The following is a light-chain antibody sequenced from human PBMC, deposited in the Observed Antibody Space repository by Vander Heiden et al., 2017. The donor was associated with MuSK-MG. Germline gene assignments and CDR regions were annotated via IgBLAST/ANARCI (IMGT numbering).Light chain of an antibody. V-gene: IGKV1-39*01. CDR2: AAS. J-gene: IGKJ4*01. CDR1: QSISSY. Sequence: DIKMTQPPSPLSASVGDRVTITCRASQSISSYLDWYQQKPGKAPKLLIYAASSLESGVPSRFSGSGSGTDFTLTISSLQPEDFATYFCQQSYSTPLTFGGGTKVEIK. CDR3: QQSYSTPLT.